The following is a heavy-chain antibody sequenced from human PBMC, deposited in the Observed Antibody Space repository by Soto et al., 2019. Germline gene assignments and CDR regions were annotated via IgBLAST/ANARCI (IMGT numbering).Heavy chain of an antibody. CDR3: AKDFYCSGGSCYYYSYYGMDV. CDR2: ISYDGSNK. V-gene: IGHV3-30*18. J-gene: IGHJ6*02. D-gene: IGHD2-15*01. Sequence: GGSLRLSCAASGFTFSSYGMHWVRQAPGKGLEWVAVISYDGSNKYYADSVKGRFTISRDNSKNTLYLQMNSLRAEDTAVYYCAKDFYCSGGSCYYYSYYGMDVWGQGTRVTVSS. CDR1: GFTFSSYG.